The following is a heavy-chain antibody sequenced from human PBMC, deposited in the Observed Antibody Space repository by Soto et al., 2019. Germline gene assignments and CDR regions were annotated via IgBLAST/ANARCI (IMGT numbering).Heavy chain of an antibody. CDR1: GGSISSSSYY. Sequence: SETLSLTCTVSGGSISSSSYYWGWIRQPPGKGLEWIGSIYYSGSTYYNPSLKSRVTISVDTSKYQFSLKLSSVTAADTAVYYCAGVRGWTSEYYFAYWAKGTLVT. J-gene: IGHJ4*02. V-gene: IGHV4-39*01. CDR3: AGVRGWTSEYYFAY. D-gene: IGHD2-15*01. CDR2: IYYSGST.